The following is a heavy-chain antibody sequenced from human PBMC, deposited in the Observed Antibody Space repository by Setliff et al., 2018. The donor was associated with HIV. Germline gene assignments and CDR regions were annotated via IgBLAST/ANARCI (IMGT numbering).Heavy chain of an antibody. CDR1: GDTLSIHP. V-gene: IGHV1-46*01. CDR2: INPSGGST. Sequence: ASVKVSCKTSGDTLSIHPISWVRQAPGQGLAWMGIINPSGGSTIYAQKLQGRVTMTRDTSTNTVYMELSSLRSEDTAVYYCAREPISYRDFVVVAAAFDIWGQGTMVTVSS. D-gene: IGHD2-15*01. CDR3: AREPISYRDFVVVAAAFDI. J-gene: IGHJ3*02.